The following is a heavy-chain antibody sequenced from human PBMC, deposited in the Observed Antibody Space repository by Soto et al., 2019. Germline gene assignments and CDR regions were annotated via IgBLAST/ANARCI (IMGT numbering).Heavy chain of an antibody. CDR2: ISGSGGST. V-gene: IGHV3-23*01. CDR3: AKDLGLGYCSSTSCYFDY. Sequence: EVQLLESGGGLVQPGGSLRLSCAASGFTFSSYAMSWVRQAPGKGLEWVSAISGSGGSTYYADSVKGRFTISRDNSKNTLYLQMNSRRAEDTAVYYCAKDLGLGYCSSTSCYFDYWGQGTLVTVSS. J-gene: IGHJ4*02. D-gene: IGHD2-2*01. CDR1: GFTFSSYA.